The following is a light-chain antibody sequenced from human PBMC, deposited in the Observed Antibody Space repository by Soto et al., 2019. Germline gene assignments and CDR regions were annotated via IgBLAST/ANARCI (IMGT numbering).Light chain of an antibody. CDR3: GTWDSSLSAVV. V-gene: IGLV1-51*02. CDR1: SSNIGNNY. Sequence: QSVLTQPPSVSAAPGQKVTISCSGRSSNIGNNYVSWYQQLPGTAPKLRIYENNKRPSGIPDRFSGSKSGTSATLGITGLQTGDEADYYCGTWDSSLSAVVFGGGTKLTVL. J-gene: IGLJ2*01. CDR2: ENN.